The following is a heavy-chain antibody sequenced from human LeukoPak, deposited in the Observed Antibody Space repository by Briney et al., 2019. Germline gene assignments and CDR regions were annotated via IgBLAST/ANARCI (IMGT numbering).Heavy chain of an antibody. CDR2: FSGSGGST. CDR1: GFTFDDYA. V-gene: IGHV3-23*01. D-gene: IGHD3-9*01. CDR3: AKVLDWPLSHYFDY. Sequence: PGRALRLSCAASGFTFDDYAMHWVRPAPGKGLEWVSTFSGSGGSTFYTDSVKGRFTISRDNSKNTLYLQMNSLRAEDTAVYYCAKVLDWPLSHYFDYWGQGTLVTVSS. J-gene: IGHJ4*02.